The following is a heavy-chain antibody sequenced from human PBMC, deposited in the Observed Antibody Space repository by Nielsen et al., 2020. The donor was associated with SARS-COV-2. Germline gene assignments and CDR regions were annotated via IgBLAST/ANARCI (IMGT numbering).Heavy chain of an antibody. CDR1: GDSVSSNSAA. V-gene: IGHV6-1*01. Sequence: SQTLSLTCAISGDSVSSNSAAWNWIRQSPSRGLEWLGRTYYRSKWYNEYAESVKSRITINPDTSRNQFSLQLNSVTPEDTAVYYCARVLGTIFGVVIIPLWFDPWGQGTLVTVSS. CDR3: ARVLGTIFGVVIIPLWFDP. CDR2: TYYRSKWYN. J-gene: IGHJ5*02. D-gene: IGHD3-3*01.